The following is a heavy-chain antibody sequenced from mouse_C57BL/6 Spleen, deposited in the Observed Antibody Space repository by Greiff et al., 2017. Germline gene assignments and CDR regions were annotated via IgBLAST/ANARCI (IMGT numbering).Heavy chain of an antibody. CDR1: GFNITDYY. V-gene: IGHV14-1*01. CDR3: TTWTTVVVPFDY. J-gene: IGHJ2*01. CDR2: IDPEDGDT. Sequence: EVQLQQSGAELVRPGASVKLSCTASGFNITDYYMHWVKQRPEQGLEWIGRIDPEDGDTEYAQKFQGKATMTADTSSNTAYLQLSSLTSEDPAVYYCTTWTTVVVPFDYWGQGTTLTVSS. D-gene: IGHD1-1*01.